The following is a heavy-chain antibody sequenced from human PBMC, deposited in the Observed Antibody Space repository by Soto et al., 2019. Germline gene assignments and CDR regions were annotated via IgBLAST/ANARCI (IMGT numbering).Heavy chain of an antibody. D-gene: IGHD2-2*01. V-gene: IGHV4-59*08. CDR2: IYYSGST. CDR3: ARTVVIVVVPAARDALYI. Sequence: SETLSLTCTVSGGSISGYYWSWIRQPPGKGLEWIGYIYYSGSTNYNPSLKSRVTISVDTSKNQFSLKLSSVTAADTAVYYCARTVVIVVVPAARDALYIWAQGTMDTVSS. CDR1: GGSISGYY. J-gene: IGHJ3*02.